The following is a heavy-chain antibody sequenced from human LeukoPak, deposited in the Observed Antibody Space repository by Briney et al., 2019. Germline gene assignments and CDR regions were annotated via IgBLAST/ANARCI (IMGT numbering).Heavy chain of an antibody. CDR3: ARGEGDTVTTNYYYYYMDV. Sequence: SETLSLTCTVSGGSISSYYWSWIRQPAGEGLEWIGRIYTSGSTNYNPSLKSRVTMSVDTSKNQFSLKLSSVTAADTAVYYCARGEGDTVTTNYYYYYMDVWGKGTTVTVSS. V-gene: IGHV4-4*07. J-gene: IGHJ6*03. CDR2: IYTSGST. CDR1: GGSISSYY. D-gene: IGHD4-11*01.